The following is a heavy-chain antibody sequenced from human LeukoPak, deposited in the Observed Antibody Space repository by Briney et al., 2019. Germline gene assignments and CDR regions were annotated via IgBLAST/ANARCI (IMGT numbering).Heavy chain of an antibody. CDR2: IYHTGST. J-gene: IGHJ6*03. CDR3: ARGHYYMDV. CDR1: GGSVSDYY. Sequence: PSETLSLTCTISGGSVSDYYWSWIRQSPGKGLEWIGYIYHTGSTSYSPSLKSRVTISADTPQNQFSLKLSSVTAADTAVYYCARGHYYMDVWGKGTTVTVSS. V-gene: IGHV4-59*02.